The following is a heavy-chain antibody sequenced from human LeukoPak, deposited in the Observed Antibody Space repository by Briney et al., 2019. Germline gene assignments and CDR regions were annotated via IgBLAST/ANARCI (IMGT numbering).Heavy chain of an antibody. Sequence: GGSLRLSCAASGFTFDDYAMHWVRQAPGKGLEWVSGISWNSGSIGYADSAKGRFTISRDNSKNTLYLQMNSLRAEDTAVYYCAREYYYDSSGLTWYFDLWGRGTLVTVSS. J-gene: IGHJ2*01. CDR3: AREYYYDSSGLTWYFDL. CDR2: ISWNSGSI. CDR1: GFTFDDYA. V-gene: IGHV3-9*01. D-gene: IGHD3-22*01.